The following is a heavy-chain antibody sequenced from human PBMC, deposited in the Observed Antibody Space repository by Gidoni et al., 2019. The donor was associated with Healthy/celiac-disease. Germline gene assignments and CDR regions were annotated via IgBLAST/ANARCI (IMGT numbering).Heavy chain of an antibody. CDR1: RRNFSSYA. V-gene: IGHV1-69*06. J-gene: IGHJ5*02. D-gene: IGHD6-13*01. CDR2: MIHIFGTG. CDR3: ARAHSSWETGWFDP. Sequence: QVQLVQSAADVKKPGSSVKVPSKASRRNFSSYAISWVRHATGQGLERMGGMIHIFGTGNCAQKFEGRVTINADKSTSTAYMELSSLRSEDTAVYYCARAHSSWETGWFDPWGQGTLVTGSS.